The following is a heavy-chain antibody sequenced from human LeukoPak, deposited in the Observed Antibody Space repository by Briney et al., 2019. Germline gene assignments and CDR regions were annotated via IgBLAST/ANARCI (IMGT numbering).Heavy chain of an antibody. V-gene: IGHV1-69*13. CDR1: GGTFSRYA. Sequence: GASVKVSCKACGGTFSRYAISWVRQAPGQGLEWMGGIIPIFGTANYAQKFQGRVTITADESTSTAYMELSSLRSEDTAVYYCARDSAGYCSGGSCYAIFDYWGQGTLVTVSS. J-gene: IGHJ4*02. D-gene: IGHD2-15*01. CDR2: IIPIFGTA. CDR3: ARDSAGYCSGGSCYAIFDY.